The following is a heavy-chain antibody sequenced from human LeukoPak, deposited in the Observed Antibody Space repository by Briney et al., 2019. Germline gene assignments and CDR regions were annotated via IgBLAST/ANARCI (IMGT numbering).Heavy chain of an antibody. CDR3: ARVLSMVRGVIPFEYFQH. J-gene: IGHJ1*01. Sequence: SETLSLTCTVSGGSISSYYWSWIRQPPGKGLEWIGNIYDSGSTNYNPSLKSRVTISVDTSKNQFSLKLSSVTAADTAVYYCARVLSMVRGVIPFEYFQHWGQGTLVTVSS. V-gene: IGHV4-59*08. D-gene: IGHD3-10*01. CDR1: GGSISSYY. CDR2: IYDSGST.